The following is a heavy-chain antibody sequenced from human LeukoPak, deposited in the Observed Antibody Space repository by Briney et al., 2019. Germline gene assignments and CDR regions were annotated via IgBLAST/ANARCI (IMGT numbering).Heavy chain of an antibody. CDR2: ISITGGTT. CDR1: GFTFSNSE. Sequence: GGSLRLSCAASGFTFSNSEMNWVRQAPGKGLEWLSFISITGGTTHYAVSAKGRFTISRDNAQSSLFLQMNNLRAEDTAVYYCGRLTAYYSDYWGQGTLVTVSS. J-gene: IGHJ4*02. CDR3: GRLTAYYSDY. V-gene: IGHV3-48*03.